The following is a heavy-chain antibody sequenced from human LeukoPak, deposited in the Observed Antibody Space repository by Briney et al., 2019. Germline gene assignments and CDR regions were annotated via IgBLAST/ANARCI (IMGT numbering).Heavy chain of an antibody. J-gene: IGHJ4*02. D-gene: IGHD2/OR15-2a*01. CDR1: GFTFSSYS. CDR3: AKDLIPGKNPLIVLGY. Sequence: GGSLRLSCAASGFTFSSYSMNWVRQAPGKGLEWVAFIRYDGSNKYYADSVKGRFTISRDNSKNTLYLQMNSLRAEDTAVYYCAKDLIPGKNPLIVLGYWGQGTLVTVSS. CDR2: IRYDGSNK. V-gene: IGHV3-30*02.